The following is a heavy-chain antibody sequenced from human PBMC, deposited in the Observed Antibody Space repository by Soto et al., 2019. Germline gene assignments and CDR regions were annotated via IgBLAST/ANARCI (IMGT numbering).Heavy chain of an antibody. Sequence: EVQLLESGGGLVQPGGSLRLSCAASGFTFSSYAMSWVRQAPGKGLEWVSAISCSGGSTYYADSVKGRFTISRDNTKNTMYLQMYSLKAEDTAVYYCAKDPRGYYYGSGSYPFYYFDYWGQGTLVTVSS. J-gene: IGHJ4*02. V-gene: IGHV3-23*01. CDR3: AKDPRGYYYGSGSYPFYYFDY. D-gene: IGHD3-10*01. CDR2: ISCSGGST. CDR1: GFTFSSYA.